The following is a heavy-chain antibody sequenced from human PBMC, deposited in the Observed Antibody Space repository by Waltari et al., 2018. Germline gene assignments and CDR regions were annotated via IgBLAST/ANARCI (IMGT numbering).Heavy chain of an antibody. J-gene: IGHJ4*02. CDR3: ARQLRFVDWIPRYFDS. CDR2: IYYSGTT. CDR1: GDSISGSRNY. D-gene: IGHD3-3*01. Sequence: QMELQESGPRLVKPSETLSLNCNVSGDSISGSRNYWAWLRQPPGKNLQWIGIIYYSGTTYYNPALKGRFAIFVDTSRNQFSLNVNSVTAADTGIYYCARQLRFVDWIPRYFDSWGRGTLATGSS. V-gene: IGHV4-39*01.